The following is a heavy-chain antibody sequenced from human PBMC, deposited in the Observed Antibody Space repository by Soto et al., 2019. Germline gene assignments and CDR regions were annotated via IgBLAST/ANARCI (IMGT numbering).Heavy chain of an antibody. J-gene: IGHJ4*02. CDR3: ARLRGSYSWYFDY. Sequence: GGSLRLSCAASGFTFSSNTMHWVRQAPGKGLEWVAGISYDGKNKYYADSMKGRFTISRDNSKNTLDLQMNSLRIEDTAVYYCARLRGSYSWYFDYWGQGTRVTVSS. CDR1: GFTFSSNT. V-gene: IGHV3-30*04. CDR2: ISYDGKNK. D-gene: IGHD1-26*01.